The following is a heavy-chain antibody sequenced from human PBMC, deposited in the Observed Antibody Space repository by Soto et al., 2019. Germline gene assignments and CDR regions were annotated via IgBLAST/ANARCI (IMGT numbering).Heavy chain of an antibody. CDR1: GGTLSSDS. V-gene: IGHV1-69*02. CDR2: IIPVLGIP. J-gene: IGHJ4*02. Sequence: QVQLVQSGAELKKPGSSVKVSCMSSGGTLSSDSFSWVRQAPGQGLEWMGRIIPVLGIPNYAQKFQGRLTISADRSTTTGYMELSSLTSEDTAVYYCASVVDFYFDDWGQGTMVTVSS. D-gene: IGHD5-12*01. CDR3: ASVVDFYFDD.